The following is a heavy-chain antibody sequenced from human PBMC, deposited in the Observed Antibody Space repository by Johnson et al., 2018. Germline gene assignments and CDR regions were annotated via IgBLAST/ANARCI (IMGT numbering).Heavy chain of an antibody. CDR3: ARGDFVDAFDI. J-gene: IGHJ3*02. CDR1: GFTFSSYW. V-gene: IGHV3-7*01. D-gene: IGHD2-21*02. CDR2: IKHDGSEK. Sequence: VQLVQSGGGLVQPGGSLRLSCAASGFTFSSYWMSWVRQAPGKGLEWVANIKHDGSEKYYVDSVNGRFTISRDNAKNSLYLQMNSLRAGDTAVYYCARGDFVDAFDIWGQGTMVTVSS.